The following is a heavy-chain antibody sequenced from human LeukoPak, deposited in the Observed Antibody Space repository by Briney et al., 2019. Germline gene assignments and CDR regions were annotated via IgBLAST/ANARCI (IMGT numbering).Heavy chain of an antibody. Sequence: GGSLRLSCAVSGFIFGSYSMNWVRQAPGKGLEWLSYISRSSSTMYYADSVKGRFTISRDNAKNSLYLQMNSLRAEDTAVYYCARDGIRELLALYAFDIWGQGTMVTVSS. CDR2: ISRSSSTM. CDR1: GFIFGSYS. CDR3: ARDGIRELLALYAFDI. V-gene: IGHV3-48*01. D-gene: IGHD1-26*01. J-gene: IGHJ3*02.